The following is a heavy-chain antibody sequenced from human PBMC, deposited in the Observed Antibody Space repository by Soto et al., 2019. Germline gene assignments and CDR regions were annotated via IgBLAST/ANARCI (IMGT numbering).Heavy chain of an antibody. D-gene: IGHD3-3*01. CDR3: ATDETFNLAWLFNWFDP. CDR1: GGPISGDNW. V-gene: IGHV4-4*02. J-gene: IGHJ5*02. CDR2: IYNSGSN. Sequence: QVQLQESGPGLVKPSGTLSLTCAVSGGPISGDNWWTWVRQPPEKGLEWIGAIYNSGSNNYSPSLNCRATISIDKSKNQFYLKLSSLTAADTAVNYWATDETFNLAWLFNWFDPWRHGALVSVS.